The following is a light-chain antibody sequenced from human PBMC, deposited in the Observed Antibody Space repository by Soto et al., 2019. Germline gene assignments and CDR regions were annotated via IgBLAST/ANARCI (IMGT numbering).Light chain of an antibody. V-gene: IGLV1-44*01. J-gene: IGLJ2*01. CDR3: AAWDDSLNGVV. CDR2: SSN. CDR1: SSNIGSNT. Sequence: QSVLTQSPSASGTPGQRVTISCSGGSSNIGSNTVSWYQQLPGTAPKLLIYSSNQRPSGVPDRFSGSKSGTSASLAVSGLQSEDEADYYCAAWDDSLNGVVFGGGTKLTVL.